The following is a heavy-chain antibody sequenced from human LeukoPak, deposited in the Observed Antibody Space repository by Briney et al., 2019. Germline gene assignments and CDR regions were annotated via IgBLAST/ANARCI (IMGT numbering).Heavy chain of an antibody. J-gene: IGHJ4*02. CDR2: ISYDGSNK. D-gene: IGHD3-10*01. CDR1: GFTFSSYG. Sequence: GGSLRLSCAASGFTFSSYGMHWVRQAPGKGLEWVAVISYDGSNKYYADSVKGRFTISRDNSKNTLYLQMNSLRAEDTAVYYCAKDRGYYYGSGSYLDYWGQGTLVTVSS. CDR3: AKDRGYYYGSGSYLDY. V-gene: IGHV3-30*18.